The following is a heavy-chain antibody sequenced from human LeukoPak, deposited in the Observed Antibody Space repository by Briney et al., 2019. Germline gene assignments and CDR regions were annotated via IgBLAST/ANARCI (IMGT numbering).Heavy chain of an antibody. V-gene: IGHV3-7*01. Sequence: GGSLRLSCAVSGFTFSSYGMHWVRQAPGKGLEWVANIKQDGSEKYYVASVKGRFTIARDNAKNSLYLQMNSLRAEDTAVYYCARVNPLLAPGAFDIWGQGTMVTVSS. J-gene: IGHJ3*02. CDR2: IKQDGSEK. CDR1: GFTFSSYG. D-gene: IGHD2-8*02. CDR3: ARVNPLLAPGAFDI.